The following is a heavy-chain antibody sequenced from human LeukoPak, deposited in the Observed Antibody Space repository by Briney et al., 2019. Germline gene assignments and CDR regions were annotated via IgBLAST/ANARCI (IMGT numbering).Heavy chain of an antibody. CDR2: ISYDGSNK. V-gene: IGHV3-30*18. CDR3: AKDDRLGRYYDILTGYSPDY. Sequence: GGSLRLSCAASGFTFSSYGMHWVRQAPGKELEWVAVISYDGSNKYYADSVKGRFTISRDNSKNTLYLQMNSLRAEDTAVYYCAKDDRLGRYYDILTGYSPDYWGQGTLVTVSS. D-gene: IGHD3-9*01. J-gene: IGHJ4*02. CDR1: GFTFSSYG.